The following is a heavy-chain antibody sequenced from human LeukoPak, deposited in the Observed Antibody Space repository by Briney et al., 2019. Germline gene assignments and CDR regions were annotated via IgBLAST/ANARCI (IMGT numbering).Heavy chain of an antibody. CDR3: AELGITMIGGV. V-gene: IGHV3-21*01. CDR1: GFTFSINT. J-gene: IGHJ6*04. CDR2: ITSSSTYI. Sequence: GGSLRLSCAASGFTFSINTLNWVRQAPGKGLEWVSSITSSSTYILYADSVKGRFTISRDNARNSLYLQMNSLRAEDTAVYYCAELGITMIGGVWGKGTTVTISS. D-gene: IGHD3-10*02.